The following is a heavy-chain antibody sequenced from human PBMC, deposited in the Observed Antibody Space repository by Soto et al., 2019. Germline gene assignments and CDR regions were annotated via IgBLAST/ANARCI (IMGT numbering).Heavy chain of an antibody. CDR3: ARDRALTYYDFWSGYRFDY. CDR2: ISYDGSNK. CDR1: GFTFSSYA. Sequence: PGGSLRLSCAASGFTFSSYAMHWVRQAPGKGLEWVAVISYDGSNKYYADSVKGRFTISRDNSKNTLYLQMNSLRAEDTAVYYCARDRALTYYDFWSGYRFDYWGQGTLVTVSS. J-gene: IGHJ4*02. V-gene: IGHV3-30-3*01. D-gene: IGHD3-3*01.